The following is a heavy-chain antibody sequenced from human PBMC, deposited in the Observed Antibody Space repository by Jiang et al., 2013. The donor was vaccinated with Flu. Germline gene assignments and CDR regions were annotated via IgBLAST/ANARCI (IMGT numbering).Heavy chain of an antibody. J-gene: IGHJ4*02. CDR2: INPNSGDT. CDR1: GYTFNAYF. D-gene: IGHD3-22*01. CDR3: ARAYYYDSSAYYFDF. Sequence: SCEASGYTFNAYFMHWVRQAPGQGLEWMGRINPNSGDTNYAQKFQGRVTMTRDTSISTAYMELSRLRSDDTAVYYCARAYYYDSSAYYFDFGGQGTLVTVSS. V-gene: IGHV1-2*06.